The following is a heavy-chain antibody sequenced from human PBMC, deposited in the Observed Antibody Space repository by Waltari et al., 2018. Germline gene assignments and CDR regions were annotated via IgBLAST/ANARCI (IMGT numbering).Heavy chain of an antibody. CDR2: IYYSGST. Sequence: QLQLQESGPGLVKPSETLSLTCTVSGGSISSSSYYWGWIRTPPGKGLEWIGSIYYSGSTYYNPSLKSRVTISVDTSKNQFSLKLSSVTAADTAVYYCAREGADPPGGTTLIDYWGQGTLVTVSS. V-gene: IGHV4-39*02. D-gene: IGHD1-1*01. J-gene: IGHJ4*02. CDR1: GGSISSSSYY. CDR3: AREGADPPGGTTLIDY.